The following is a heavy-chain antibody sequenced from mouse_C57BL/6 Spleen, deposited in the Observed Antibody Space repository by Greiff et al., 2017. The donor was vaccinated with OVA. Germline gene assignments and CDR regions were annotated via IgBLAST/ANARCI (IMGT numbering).Heavy chain of an antibody. D-gene: IGHD1-1*01. J-gene: IGHJ4*01. Sequence: EVQLQQSGPELVKPGASVKISCKASGYSFTDYNMNWVKQSNGKSLEWIGVINPNYGTTSYNQKFKGKATLTVDQSSSTAYMQLNSLTSEDSAVYYCASIYYYGSTYYAMDYWGQGTSVTVSS. CDR3: ASIYYYGSTYYAMDY. CDR1: GYSFTDYN. CDR2: INPNYGTT. V-gene: IGHV1-39*01.